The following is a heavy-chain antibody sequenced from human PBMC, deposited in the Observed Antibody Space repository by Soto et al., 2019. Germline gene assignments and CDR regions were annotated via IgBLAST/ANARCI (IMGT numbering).Heavy chain of an antibody. Sequence: GGSLRLSCAVSGFTFDDNAMHWVREAPEKGLEWVSGINWKSDIGYADSVKGRFTISRDNPENSLYLQIKSLRAADTALYYCAISQGRGGRTTFKEWGQGPQVAVSS. CDR3: AISQGRGGRTTFKE. V-gene: IGHV3-9*01. D-gene: IGHD3-16*01. CDR2: INWKSDI. J-gene: IGHJ4*02. CDR1: GFTFDDNA.